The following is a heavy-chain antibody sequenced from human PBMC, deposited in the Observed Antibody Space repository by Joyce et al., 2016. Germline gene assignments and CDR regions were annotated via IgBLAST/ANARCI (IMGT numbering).Heavy chain of an antibody. CDR2: SNSDGSYP. CDR3: VRADYGDYFDY. D-gene: IGHD4-17*01. Sequence: EVQLVESGGGLVQPGGFLRLSCAASGFTFSSDWLHWVRQAPGKGLVGVTRSNSDGSYPSYAYTVKGRFTMSRNNAKNTQYLQMNSLRAQDTAVYYCVRADYGDYFDYWGQGTLVTVSS. CDR1: GFTFSSDW. J-gene: IGHJ4*02. V-gene: IGHV3-74*01.